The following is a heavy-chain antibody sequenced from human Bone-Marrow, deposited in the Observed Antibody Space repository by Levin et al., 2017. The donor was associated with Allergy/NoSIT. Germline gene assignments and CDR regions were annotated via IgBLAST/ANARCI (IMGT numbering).Heavy chain of an antibody. D-gene: IGHD3-22*01. CDR1: GFTFSTYT. CDR2: ISGSRIVI. Sequence: GESLKISCEASGFTFSTYTMNWVRQAPGKGLEWVSSISGSRIVIEYADSVKGHFTIFRDNSKNTLFLQMNSLRAEDTAVYYCVKDPEYFYENSGYFSDSWGQGALVTVSS. CDR3: VKDPEYFYENSGYFSDS. V-gene: IGHV3-23*01. J-gene: IGHJ4*02.